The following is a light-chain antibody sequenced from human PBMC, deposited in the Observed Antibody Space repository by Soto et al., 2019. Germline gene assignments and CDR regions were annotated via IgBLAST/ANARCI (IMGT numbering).Light chain of an antibody. CDR1: SSDIGTYNF. J-gene: IGLJ2*01. CDR3: CSYAGTDTHVV. Sequence: QSALTQPASVSGSPGQSITISCTGTSSDIGTYNFVSWYQQRPGKAPRVMIYDVTKRPSGVPDRFSGSKSGNTASLTISGLQAEDEAEYYCCSYAGTDTHVVLGGGTKLTVL. V-gene: IGLV2-11*01. CDR2: DVT.